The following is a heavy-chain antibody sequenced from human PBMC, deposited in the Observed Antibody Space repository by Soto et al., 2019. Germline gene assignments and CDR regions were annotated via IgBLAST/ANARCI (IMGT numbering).Heavy chain of an antibody. Sequence: PGGSLRLSCSASGFTFSSYVMHWVRQTPGKGLDWVAVISFDGRSEYYADSVKGRFTISRDNSKNTLYLQMISLRPDDLAVYYCDCGSSDCSGYECKLVAYWGQGTLVTVSS. CDR1: GFTFSSYV. D-gene: IGHD3-22*01. CDR3: DCGSSDCSGYECKLVAY. CDR2: ISFDGRSE. V-gene: IGHV3-30*03. J-gene: IGHJ1*01.